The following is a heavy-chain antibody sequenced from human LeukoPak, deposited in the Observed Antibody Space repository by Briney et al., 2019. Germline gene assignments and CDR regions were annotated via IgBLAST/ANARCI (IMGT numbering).Heavy chain of an antibody. V-gene: IGHV3-11*01. CDR3: ARDPLWFGEDY. J-gene: IGHJ4*02. CDR1: GFTFSDYY. Sequence: GGSLRLSCAASGFTFSDYYMSWIRLAPGKGLEWVSYISSSSGSTIYYEDSVKGRFTISRDNAKNSLYLQMNSLRAEDTAVYYCARDPLWFGEDYWGQGTLVTVSS. CDR2: ISSSSGSTI. D-gene: IGHD3-10*01.